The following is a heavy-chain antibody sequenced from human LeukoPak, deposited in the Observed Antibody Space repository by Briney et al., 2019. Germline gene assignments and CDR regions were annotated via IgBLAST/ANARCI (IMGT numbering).Heavy chain of an antibody. D-gene: IGHD1-26*01. V-gene: IGHV3-64D*09. J-gene: IGHJ3*02. CDR2: ISSNGGST. Sequence: GGSLRLSCSASGFTFSSYAMHWVRQAPGKGLEYVSAISSNGGSTYYADSVKGRFTISRDNSKNTLYLQMSSLRAEDTAVYYCVKGGPWVGATVWSDIWGQGTMVTVSS. CDR1: GFTFSSYA. CDR3: VKGGPWVGATVWSDI.